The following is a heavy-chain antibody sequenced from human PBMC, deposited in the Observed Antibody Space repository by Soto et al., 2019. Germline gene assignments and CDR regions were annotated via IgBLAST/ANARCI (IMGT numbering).Heavy chain of an antibody. CDR2: VSGSGGST. Sequence: EVQLLESGGGLVQPGGSLRLSCAASGFTFSSYAMSWVRQAPGKGLEWISAVSGSGGSTYYADSVKGRFTISRDNSKYTRYLQMNNLRAEDTAVYYCAKPPDYNWNDYWGQGTLVTVSS. D-gene: IGHD1-20*01. J-gene: IGHJ4*02. CDR1: GFTFSSYA. CDR3: AKPPDYNWNDY. V-gene: IGHV3-23*01.